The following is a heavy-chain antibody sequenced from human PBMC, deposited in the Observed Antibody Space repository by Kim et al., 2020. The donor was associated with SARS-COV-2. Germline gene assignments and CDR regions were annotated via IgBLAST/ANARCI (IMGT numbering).Heavy chain of an antibody. D-gene: IGHD2-2*02. Sequence: STSYPDSVKGRFTIAREHAKNTLYLQMNSLRAEDTAVYYCARDIRDAFDIWGQGTMVTVSS. CDR3: ARDIRDAFDI. V-gene: IGHV3-74*01. CDR2: ST. J-gene: IGHJ3*02.